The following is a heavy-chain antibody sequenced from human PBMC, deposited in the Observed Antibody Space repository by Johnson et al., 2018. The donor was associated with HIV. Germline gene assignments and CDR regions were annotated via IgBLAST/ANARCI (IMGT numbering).Heavy chain of an antibody. CDR3: ARDWVGTNAFDI. Sequence: QVQLVESGGGLVKPGGSLRLSCAASGFTFSDYYMSWIRQAPGKGLEWVSYISSSGGDSTYYTDSVKGRFTISRDNGKNSLFLLMNSLRAEDTAVYYCARDWVGTNAFDIWGQGTMVTVSS. V-gene: IGHV3-11*04. CDR2: ISSSGGDST. CDR1: GFTFSDYY. J-gene: IGHJ3*02. D-gene: IGHD1-26*01.